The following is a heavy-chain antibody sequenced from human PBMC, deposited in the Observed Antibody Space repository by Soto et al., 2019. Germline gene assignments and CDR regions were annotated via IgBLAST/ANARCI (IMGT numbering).Heavy chain of an antibody. J-gene: IGHJ4*02. CDR1: GYTFTSYG. CDR3: ARAQYYYDSSGYDDY. Sequence: ASVKVSCKASGYTFTSYGISWVRQAPGQGLEWKGWNSVYNGNTNYAQKLQGRVTMTTDTSSSTAYMELRSLRSDDTAVYYCARAQYYYDSSGYDDYWGQGTLVTVSS. CDR2: NSVYNGNT. V-gene: IGHV1-18*01. D-gene: IGHD3-22*01.